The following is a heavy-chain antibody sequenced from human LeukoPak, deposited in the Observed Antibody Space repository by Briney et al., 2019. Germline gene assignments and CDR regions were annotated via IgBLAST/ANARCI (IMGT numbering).Heavy chain of an antibody. CDR3: ASGPGRRGYYYDSSGYYYMDV. Sequence: SSETLSLTCSVSGGSISSYSYYWGWIRQPPGKGLEGIGRMYYSGSTYYNPSLKSRVTIAVDTSKTQFSLKMRSVTAADTAVYYCASGPGRRGYYYDSSGYYYMDVWGKGTTVTVSS. J-gene: IGHJ6*03. V-gene: IGHV4-39*07. D-gene: IGHD3-22*01. CDR2: MYYSGST. CDR1: GGSISSYSYY.